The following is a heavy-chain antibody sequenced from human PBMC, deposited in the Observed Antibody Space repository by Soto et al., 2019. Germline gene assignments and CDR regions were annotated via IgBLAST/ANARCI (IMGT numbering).Heavy chain of an antibody. CDR3: AKVRYGDYDY. Sequence: QVQLVQSGGGVVQPGRSLRLSCAASGFIFRNYGMHWVRQAPGKGLVWVAVISHDGKVQYYADSVKGRFTISRDNSKNTLYLQMNSLRADDTAVYYCAKVRYGDYDYWGQGTLVTVSS. CDR2: ISHDGKVQ. J-gene: IGHJ4*02. D-gene: IGHD4-17*01. V-gene: IGHV3-30*18. CDR1: GFIFRNYG.